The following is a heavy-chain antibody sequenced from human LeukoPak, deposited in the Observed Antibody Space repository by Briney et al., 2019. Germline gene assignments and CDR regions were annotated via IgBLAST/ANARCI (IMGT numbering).Heavy chain of an antibody. J-gene: IGHJ4*02. CDR3: ARAGYSSTFLYDY. Sequence: SVKVSCKASGGTFSSYAISWVRQAPGQGLEWMGRIIPILGIANYAQKFQGRVTITADKSTSTAYMELSSLRSEDTAVYYCARAGYSSTFLYDYWGQGTLVTVSS. CDR2: IIPILGIA. CDR1: GGTFSSYA. D-gene: IGHD6-19*01. V-gene: IGHV1-69*04.